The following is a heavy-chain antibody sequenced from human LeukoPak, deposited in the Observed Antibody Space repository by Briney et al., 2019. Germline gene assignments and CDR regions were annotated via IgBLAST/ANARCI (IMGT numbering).Heavy chain of an antibody. D-gene: IGHD3-22*01. V-gene: IGHV4-61*01. J-gene: IGHJ4*02. Sequence: SETLSLTCTVSGGSVSSGSYYWSWIRQPPGKGLEWIGYIYYSGSTNYNPSLKSRVTISVDTSKNQFSLKQRSVTASNTAVYYCARDLRGSSGYFDYWGQGTLVTVSS. CDR2: IYYSGST. CDR3: ARDLRGSSGYFDY. CDR1: GGSVSSGSYY.